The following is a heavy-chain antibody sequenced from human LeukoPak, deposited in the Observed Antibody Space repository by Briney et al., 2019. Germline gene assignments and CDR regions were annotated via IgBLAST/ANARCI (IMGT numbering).Heavy chain of an antibody. D-gene: IGHD3-10*01. J-gene: IGHJ4*02. V-gene: IGHV1-18*01. CDR3: ARNYYGSGSYYYFDY. Sequence: AXVKVSCKASGYTFTSYGISWVRQAPGQGLEWMGWISAYNGNTNYAQKLQGRVTMTTDTSTSTAYMELRSLRSDDTAVYYCARNYYGSGSYYYFDYWGQGTLVTVSS. CDR1: GYTFTSYG. CDR2: ISAYNGNT.